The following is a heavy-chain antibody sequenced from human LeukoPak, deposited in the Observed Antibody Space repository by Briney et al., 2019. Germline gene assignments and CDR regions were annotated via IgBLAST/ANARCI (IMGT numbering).Heavy chain of an antibody. V-gene: IGHV4-34*01. CDR2: INHSGST. J-gene: IGHJ4*02. D-gene: IGHD4-23*01. Sequence: SETLSLTCAVYGGSFSGYYCSWIRQPPGKGLEWIGEINHSGSTNYNPSLKSRVTISVDTSKNQFSLKLSSVTAADTAVYYCARGRPIGGNSLLSYWGQGTLVTVSS. CDR3: ARGRPIGGNSLLSY. CDR1: GGSFSGYY.